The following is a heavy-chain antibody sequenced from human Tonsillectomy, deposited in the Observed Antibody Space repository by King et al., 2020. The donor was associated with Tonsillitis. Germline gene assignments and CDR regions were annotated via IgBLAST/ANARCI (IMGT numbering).Heavy chain of an antibody. CDR1: GFTFSSYA. D-gene: IGHD2-2*01. J-gene: IGHJ4*02. Sequence: VQLVESGGGLVRPGGSLRLSCAASGFTFSSYAMSWVRQAPGKGLEWVSGLSGSGGSPFYADSVKCRFTISRDNSKNMLFLQMNSLRAEDAAVYYCAKDVDVVPAAMNDYFDYWGQGTLVTVSS. V-gene: IGHV3-23*04. CDR3: AKDVDVVPAAMNDYFDY. CDR2: LSGSGGSP.